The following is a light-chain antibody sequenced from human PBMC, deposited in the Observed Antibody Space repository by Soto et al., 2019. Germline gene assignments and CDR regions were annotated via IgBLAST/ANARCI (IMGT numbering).Light chain of an antibody. CDR3: QQYNNWPSYT. CDR2: DAS. V-gene: IGKV3-15*01. CDR1: QTVNGN. Sequence: EIVMTPSPSTLSVSPGERATPSCRTRQTVNGNLAWYQQKPGQAPRLLIYDASTKATGIPARFSGSGSGTEFSLTISSLQSEDFAVYYCQQYNNWPSYTFGQGTRLEIK. J-gene: IGKJ5*01.